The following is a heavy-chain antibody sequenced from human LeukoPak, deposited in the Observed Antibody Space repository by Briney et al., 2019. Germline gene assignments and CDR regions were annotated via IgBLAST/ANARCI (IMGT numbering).Heavy chain of an antibody. CDR2: INSSGST. CDR3: ARENRYCNGDHCYRIFVT. CDR1: GGSISSSY. J-gene: IGHJ5*01. D-gene: IGHD2-15*01. V-gene: IGHV4-59*01. Sequence: SETLSLTCTVSGGSISSSYWSWIRQPPGKELEWIGYINSSGSTNYNPYLKSRLTISVDTSKNQFSLMLSSVTAADTAIYYCARENRYCNGDHCYRIFVTCGHRTLVTVSS.